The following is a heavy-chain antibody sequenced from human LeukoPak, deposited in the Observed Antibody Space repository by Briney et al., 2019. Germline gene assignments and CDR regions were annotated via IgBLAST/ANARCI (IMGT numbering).Heavy chain of an antibody. CDR2: IYYSGST. D-gene: IGHD3-22*01. CDR3: SRSYRPLSHYDTIGYRVGAFDI. V-gene: IGHV4-39*07. Sequence: SETLSLTCTVSGGSIRSSSYYWGWIRQPPGKGLEWIGSIYYSGSTYYNPSLKSRVTISVDMSKNQFSLKLSSVTAADTAVYYCSRSYRPLSHYDTIGYRVGAFDIWGQGTVITVSS. J-gene: IGHJ3*02. CDR1: GGSIRSSSYY.